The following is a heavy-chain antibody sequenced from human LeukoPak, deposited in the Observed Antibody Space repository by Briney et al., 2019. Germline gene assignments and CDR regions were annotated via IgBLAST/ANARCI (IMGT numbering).Heavy chain of an antibody. D-gene: IGHD1-1*01. CDR1: GGSFSDYY. CDR2: INHSGNT. V-gene: IGHV4-34*01. Sequence: SETLSLTCAVYGGSFSDYYWSWIRQPPGKGLEWIGEINHSGNTNYNASLKSRATISVDTCRTQFSLKLSSVTAADTAVYYCARVNWNDVLFTWGPGTLVTVSS. CDR3: ARVNWNDVLFT. J-gene: IGHJ4*02.